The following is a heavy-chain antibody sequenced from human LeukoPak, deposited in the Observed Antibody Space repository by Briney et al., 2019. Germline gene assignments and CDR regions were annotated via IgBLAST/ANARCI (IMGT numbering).Heavy chain of an antibody. Sequence: GASVKVSCKASGYTFTSYDINWVRQATGQGLEWMGWMNPNSGNTGYARKFQGRVTITRNTSISTAYMELSSLRSEDTAVYYCARGRTRYYYMDVWGKGTTVTVSS. D-gene: IGHD1/OR15-1a*01. V-gene: IGHV1-8*03. CDR1: GYTFTSYD. CDR2: MNPNSGNT. CDR3: ARGRTRYYYMDV. J-gene: IGHJ6*03.